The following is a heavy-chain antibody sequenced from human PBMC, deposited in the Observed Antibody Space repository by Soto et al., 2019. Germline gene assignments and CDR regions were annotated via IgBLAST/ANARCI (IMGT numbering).Heavy chain of an antibody. Sequence: SQTLSLTCAISGDSVSSNSAAWNWIRQSPSRGLEWLGRTYYRSKWYNDYAVSVKSRITINPDTSKNQFSLQLNSVTPEDTAVYYCARAPYINYCSGGSCYPNFDYWGQGTLVTVSS. CDR3: ARAPYINYCSGGSCYPNFDY. D-gene: IGHD2-15*01. V-gene: IGHV6-1*01. CDR1: GDSVSSNSAA. J-gene: IGHJ4*02. CDR2: TYYRSKWYN.